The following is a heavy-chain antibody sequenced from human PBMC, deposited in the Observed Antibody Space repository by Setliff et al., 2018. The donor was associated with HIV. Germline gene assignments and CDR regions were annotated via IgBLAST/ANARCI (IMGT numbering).Heavy chain of an antibody. V-gene: IGHV3-73*01. Sequence: GGPLRLSCAASGFTSNDHAIHWVRQIPGKGLEWIGRIRTKINNYATTYTASVKDRFIISRDDSKNTAFLQMNSLKSEDTAVYYCTGWGSGWPQNYWGQGTLVTVSS. CDR3: TGWGSGWPQNY. CDR2: IRTKINNYAT. CDR1: GFTSNDHA. D-gene: IGHD6-19*01. J-gene: IGHJ4*02.